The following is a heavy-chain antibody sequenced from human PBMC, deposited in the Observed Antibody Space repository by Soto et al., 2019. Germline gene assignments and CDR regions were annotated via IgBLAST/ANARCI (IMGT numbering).Heavy chain of an antibody. CDR1: GYTFTSYY. V-gene: IGHV1-46*01. CDR3: ARDRVDCSGGNCWRSVEDT. CDR2: IDPSGGGT. Sequence: XSVKVSCKASGYTFTSYYMHLVRHSPGQGLEWMGIIDPSGGGTSYAQKFQGRLTMTRDTSTSTVYMELSSLRSEDTAVYYCARDRVDCSGGNCWRSVEDTWGQGTLVTVSS. D-gene: IGHD2-15*01. J-gene: IGHJ5*02.